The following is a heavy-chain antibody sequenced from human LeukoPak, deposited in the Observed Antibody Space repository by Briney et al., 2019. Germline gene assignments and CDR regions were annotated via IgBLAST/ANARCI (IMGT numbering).Heavy chain of an antibody. CDR2: INPNSGGT. J-gene: IGHJ4*02. V-gene: IGHV1-2*06. Sequence: GASVTVSCTASGYTFTGYYMHWVRQAPGQGLEWMGRINPNSGGTHYALKFQGRVTMTRDTSISTAYMELSRLRSDDTAIYYCARVYCGGDCYYDYWGQGTLVTVSS. D-gene: IGHD2-21*02. CDR1: GYTFTGYY. CDR3: ARVYCGGDCYYDY.